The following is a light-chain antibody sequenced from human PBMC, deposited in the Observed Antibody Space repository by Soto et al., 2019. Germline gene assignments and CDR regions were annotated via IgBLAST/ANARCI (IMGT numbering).Light chain of an antibody. V-gene: IGLV2-23*02. CDR2: EVS. Sequence: QSVLTQPASVSGSPGQSITISCTGTRSDFGAYNLVSWYQQHPGKAPNLMIYEVSKRPSGVSNRFSGSKSGNTASLTISGLQAEDEADYYCCSYAGSSTPYVFGTGTKVTVL. CDR1: RSDFGAYNL. CDR3: CSYAGSSTPYV. J-gene: IGLJ1*01.